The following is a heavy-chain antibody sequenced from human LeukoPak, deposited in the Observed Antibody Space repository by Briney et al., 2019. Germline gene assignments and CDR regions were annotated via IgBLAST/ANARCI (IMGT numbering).Heavy chain of an antibody. Sequence: QSGGSLRLSCAASGFTFSSYAMSWVRQAPGKGLEWVSAISGSGGSTYYADSVKGRFTISRDNSKNTLYLQMNSLRAEDTAVYYCAKDGSLGYFDWLLRDYYYYGMDVWGQGTTVTV. CDR1: GFTFSSYA. CDR3: AKDGSLGYFDWLLRDYYYYGMDV. D-gene: IGHD3-9*01. CDR2: ISGSGGST. V-gene: IGHV3-23*01. J-gene: IGHJ6*02.